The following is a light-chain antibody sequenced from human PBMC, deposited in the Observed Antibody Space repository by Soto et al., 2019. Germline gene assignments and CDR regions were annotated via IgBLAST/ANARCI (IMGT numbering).Light chain of an antibody. V-gene: IGLV6-57*04. Sequence: NFMLTQPHSVSESPGKTVTISCTRSSGSIANNYVQWYQQRPGRAPTTLIYEFDQRPSGVPDRFSGSIDRSSNSASLTISGLRTEDEADYYCQSSDSTNQIFGGGTKVTVL. CDR3: QSSDSTNQI. CDR1: SGSIANNY. J-gene: IGLJ2*01. CDR2: EFD.